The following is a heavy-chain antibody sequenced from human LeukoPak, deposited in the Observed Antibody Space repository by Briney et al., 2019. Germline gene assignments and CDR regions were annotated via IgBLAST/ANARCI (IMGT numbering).Heavy chain of an antibody. V-gene: IGHV1-2*02. CDR3: ARGVRTYSSSWYPFDY. Sequence: GASVKVSCKASGYTFTGYYMHWVRQAPGQGLEWMGWINPNSGGTNYAQKFQGRVTMTRDTSISTAYMELSRLRSDGTAVYYCARGVRTYSSSWYPFDYWGQGTLVTVSS. CDR2: INPNSGGT. J-gene: IGHJ4*02. CDR1: GYTFTGYY. D-gene: IGHD6-13*01.